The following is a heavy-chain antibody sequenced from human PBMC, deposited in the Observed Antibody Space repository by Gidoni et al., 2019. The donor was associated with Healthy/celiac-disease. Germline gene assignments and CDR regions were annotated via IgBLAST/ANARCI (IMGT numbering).Heavy chain of an antibody. Sequence: QVQLVQSGAEVKKPGSSVKVSCKASGGTFSSYTISWVRQAPGQGLEWMGRIIPILGIANYAQKFQGRVTITADKSTSTAYMELSSLRSEDTAVYYCASAPYPMTTVDDQDYWGQGTLVTVSS. CDR3: ASAPYPMTTVDDQDY. D-gene: IGHD4-17*01. J-gene: IGHJ4*02. CDR2: IIPILGIA. CDR1: GGTFSSYT. V-gene: IGHV1-69*02.